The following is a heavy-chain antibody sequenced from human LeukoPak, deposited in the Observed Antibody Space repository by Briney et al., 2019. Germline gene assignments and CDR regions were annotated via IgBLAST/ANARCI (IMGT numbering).Heavy chain of an antibody. D-gene: IGHD4-17*01. J-gene: IGHJ4*02. CDR3: ARVPATVKADY. V-gene: IGHV3-7*04. CDR1: GFTFSNFW. Sequence: PGRSLRLSCAVSGFTFSNFWMSWVRQAPGKGLEWVANINLDGSAKYYVDSVKGRFTISRDNAKTSLFLHMDSLRVEDTALYYCARVPATVKADYWGQGTLVSVSS. CDR2: INLDGSAK.